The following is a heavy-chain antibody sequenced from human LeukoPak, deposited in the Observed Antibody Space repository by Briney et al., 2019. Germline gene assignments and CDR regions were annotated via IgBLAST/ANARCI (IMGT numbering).Heavy chain of an antibody. D-gene: IGHD4-17*01. Sequence: PSETLSLTCTFSGASISSYYWSWIRQPPGKGLEWIGFIDYSGSTNYPPSLKGRVTISVATSKNKFSLTLCFETAADTARYYCAREAWVAGDSKYRYYGIDVWGQGTTVTVSS. CDR3: AREAWVAGDSKYRYYGIDV. CDR2: IDYSGST. J-gene: IGHJ6*02. V-gene: IGHV4-59*01. CDR1: GASISSYY.